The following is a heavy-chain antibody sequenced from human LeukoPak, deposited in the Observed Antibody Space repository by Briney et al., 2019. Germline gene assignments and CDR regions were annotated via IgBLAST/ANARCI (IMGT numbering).Heavy chain of an antibody. CDR2: IYYSGST. V-gene: IGHV4-61*01. CDR1: GGSVSSGSYY. D-gene: IGHD3-10*01. CDR3: ARLREVPRDRPGYGSGLDY. J-gene: IGHJ4*02. Sequence: SETLSLTCTVSGGSVSSGSYYWSWIRQPPGKGLEWMGYIYYSGSTNYNPSLKSRVTISVDTSKNQFSLKLSSVTAADTAVYYCARLREVPRDRPGYGSGLDYWGQGTLVTVSS.